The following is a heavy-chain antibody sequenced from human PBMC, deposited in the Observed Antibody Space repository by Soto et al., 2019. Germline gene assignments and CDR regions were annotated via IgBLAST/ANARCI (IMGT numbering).Heavy chain of an antibody. D-gene: IGHD6-13*01. J-gene: IGHJ5*02. Sequence: EVQLVESGGGLVKPGGSLRLSCAASGFTFSSYSMNWVRQAPGKGLEWVSSISSSSSYIYYADSVKGRFTISRDNAKNSLYLQMNSLRDEDTAVYYCARTGLAAAGTNWFDPWGQGTLVTVSS. V-gene: IGHV3-21*01. CDR2: ISSSSSYI. CDR3: ARTGLAAAGTNWFDP. CDR1: GFTFSSYS.